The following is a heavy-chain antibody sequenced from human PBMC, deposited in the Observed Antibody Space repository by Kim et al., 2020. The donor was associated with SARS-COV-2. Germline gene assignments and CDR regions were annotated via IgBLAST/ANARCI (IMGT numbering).Heavy chain of an antibody. Sequence: SETLSLTRTVSGYSISSGYYWGWIRQPPGKGLEWIGSIYHSGSTYYNPSLKSRVTISVDTSKNQFSLKLSSVTAADTAVYYCAREILTGYWRYFDYWGQGTLVTVSS. CDR2: IYHSGST. J-gene: IGHJ4*02. CDR3: AREILTGYWRYFDY. V-gene: IGHV4-38-2*02. CDR1: GYSISSGYY. D-gene: IGHD3-9*01.